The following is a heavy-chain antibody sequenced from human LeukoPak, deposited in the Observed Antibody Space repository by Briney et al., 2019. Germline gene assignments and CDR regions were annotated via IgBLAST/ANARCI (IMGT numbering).Heavy chain of an antibody. CDR3: AKRAGSAGSGWYSVAGYFDL. J-gene: IGHJ2*01. CDR1: GYTFTSYG. D-gene: IGHD6-19*01. Sequence: GASVKVSCKASGYTFTSYGISWVRQAPGQGLEWMGWISAYNGNTNYAQKLQGRVTMTTDTSTSTAYMELRSLRSDDTAVYYCAKRAGSAGSGWYSVAGYFDLWGRGTLVTVSS. V-gene: IGHV1-18*01. CDR2: ISAYNGNT.